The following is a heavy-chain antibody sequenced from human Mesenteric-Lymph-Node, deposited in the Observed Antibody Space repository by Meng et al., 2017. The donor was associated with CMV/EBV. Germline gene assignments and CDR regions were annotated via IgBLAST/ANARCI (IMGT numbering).Heavy chain of an antibody. J-gene: IGHJ4*02. D-gene: IGHD3-22*01. CDR1: GGSFSDYF. CDR3: ARRDYYSYDNTGGSFFDK. Sequence: GSLRLSCAVHGGSFSDYFWNWIRQPPGKGLEWIGEINHRGRTNYNPSLKSRLNISVDTSENQFSLTLTSLTAADAAVYYCARRDYYSYDNTGGSFFDKWGQGTLVTAPQ. V-gene: IGHV4-34*01. CDR2: INHRGRT.